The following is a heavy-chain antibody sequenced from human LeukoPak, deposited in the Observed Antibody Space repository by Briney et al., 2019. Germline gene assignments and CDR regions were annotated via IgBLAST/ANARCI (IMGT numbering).Heavy chain of an antibody. CDR1: GFTFSSYA. CDR3: ARDADSIVVVVAATLSPLVY. D-gene: IGHD2-15*01. Sequence: GGSLRLSCAASGFTFSSYAMHWVRQAPGKELEWVAVISYDGSNKYYADSVKGRFTISRDNSKNTLYLQMNSLRAEDTAVYYCARDADSIVVVVAATLSPLVYWGQGTLVTVSS. J-gene: IGHJ4*02. CDR2: ISYDGSNK. V-gene: IGHV3-30*04.